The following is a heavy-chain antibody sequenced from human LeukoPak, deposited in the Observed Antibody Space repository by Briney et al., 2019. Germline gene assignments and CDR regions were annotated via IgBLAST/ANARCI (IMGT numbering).Heavy chain of an antibody. CDR1: GFTFSSYW. V-gene: IGHV3-7*01. CDR3: ARDLVHLDF. D-gene: IGHD2-21*01. Sequence: GGSLRLSCAASGFTFSSYWMSWVRQAPGKGLEWVANINQDGGGKYYVDSVKGRFTISRDNAKNSLYLQMNSLRAEDTAVYYCARDLVHLDFWGKGTPVTVSS. J-gene: IGHJ4*02. CDR2: INQDGGGK.